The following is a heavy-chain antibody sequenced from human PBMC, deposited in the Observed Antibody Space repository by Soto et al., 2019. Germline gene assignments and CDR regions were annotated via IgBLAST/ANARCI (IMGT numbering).Heavy chain of an antibody. V-gene: IGHV4-59*01. CDR2: IYYSGSI. D-gene: IGHD6-19*01. CDR1: GGSISSYY. Sequence: SETLSLTCTVSGGSISSYYWSWIRQPPGKGLEWIGYIYYSGSINYNPSLKSRVTIAVDTSNNQFSLKLSSVTAADTALYYCARHAVALTHYFDFWGQGTLVTVSS. CDR3: ARHAVALTHYFDF. J-gene: IGHJ4*02.